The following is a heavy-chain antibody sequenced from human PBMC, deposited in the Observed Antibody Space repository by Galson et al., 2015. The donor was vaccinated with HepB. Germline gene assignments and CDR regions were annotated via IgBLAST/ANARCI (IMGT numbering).Heavy chain of an antibody. J-gene: IGHJ4*02. CDR1: GFTFSSYS. CDR3: ARPAGKLYPPAPLDFDY. Sequence: SLRLSCAASGFTFSSYSMNWVRQAPGKGLEWVSSISSSSSYIYYADSVKGRFTISRDNAKNSLYLQMNSLRAEDTAVYYCARPAGKLYPPAPLDFDYWGQGTLVTVSS. D-gene: IGHD2-2*02. CDR2: ISSSSSYI. V-gene: IGHV3-21*01.